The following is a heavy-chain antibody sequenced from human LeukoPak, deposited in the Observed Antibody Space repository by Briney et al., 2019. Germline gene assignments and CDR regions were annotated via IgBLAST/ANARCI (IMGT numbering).Heavy chain of an antibody. Sequence: AGSLRLSCAASGFTFSSYSMNWVRQAPGKGLEWVSSISSSSSYIYYADSVKGRFTISRDNAKNSLYLQMTSLRAEDTAVYYCARCRSGSGGDYWGQGTLVTVSS. CDR1: GFTFSSYS. CDR2: ISSSSSYI. V-gene: IGHV3-21*01. CDR3: ARCRSGSGGDY. D-gene: IGHD1-26*01. J-gene: IGHJ4*02.